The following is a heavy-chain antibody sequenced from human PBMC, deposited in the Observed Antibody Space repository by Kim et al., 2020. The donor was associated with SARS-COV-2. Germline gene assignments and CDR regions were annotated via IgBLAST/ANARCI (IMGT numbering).Heavy chain of an antibody. CDR3: ARVQMSLSELYQPFDP. Sequence: GGSLRLSCAASGFTFNSYSMNWVRQAPGKGLEWVSSISSSSSYIYYADSVKGRFTISRDNAKNSLYLQMNSLRAEDTAVYYCARVQMSLSELYQPFDPWGQGTLVTVSS. D-gene: IGHD2-2*01. CDR2: ISSSSSYI. CDR1: GFTFNSYS. V-gene: IGHV3-21*01. J-gene: IGHJ5*02.